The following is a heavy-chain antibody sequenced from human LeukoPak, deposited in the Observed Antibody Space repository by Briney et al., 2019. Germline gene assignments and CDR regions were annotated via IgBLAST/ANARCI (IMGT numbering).Heavy chain of an antibody. V-gene: IGHV4-30-4*08. CDR2: LYYSGST. J-gene: IGHJ4*02. CDR1: GGSISSGDYY. CDR3: ARDSGMAGTSFDY. D-gene: IGHD6-19*01. Sequence: SQTLSLTCTVSGGSISSGDYYWSWIRQPPGKGLEWIGYLYYSGSTYYNPSLKRRVTISVDTSKNQFSLKLSSVTAADTAVYYCARDSGMAGTSFDYWGQGTLVTVSS.